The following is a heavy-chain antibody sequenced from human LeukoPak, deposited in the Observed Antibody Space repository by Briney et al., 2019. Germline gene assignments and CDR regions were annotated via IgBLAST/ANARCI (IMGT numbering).Heavy chain of an antibody. V-gene: IGHV1-2*02. Sequence: RASVKVSCKAFGYTFIDYYMYWVRQVPGQGLEWMGWINPKSGVTDYAQKFQGRVTMTWDTSISTAYMEVSSLRSDDTAVYFCARERGPVGVTGSAAFHIWGQGTMVTVSS. CDR1: GYTFIDYY. J-gene: IGHJ3*02. CDR2: INPKSGVT. D-gene: IGHD1-26*01. CDR3: ARERGPVGVTGSAAFHI.